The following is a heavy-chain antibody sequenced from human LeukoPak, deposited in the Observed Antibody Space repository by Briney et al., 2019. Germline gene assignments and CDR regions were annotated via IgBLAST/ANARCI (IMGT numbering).Heavy chain of an antibody. J-gene: IGHJ4*02. D-gene: IGHD3-22*01. Sequence: PGGSLRLSCAASGFTFSSYAMHWVRQAPGKGLEWVAVISYDGSNKYYADSVKGRFTISRDNSKNTLYLQMNSLRAEDTAVYYCARVGSSGYYDYWGQGTLVTVSS. V-gene: IGHV3-30-3*01. CDR3: ARVGSSGYYDY. CDR2: ISYDGSNK. CDR1: GFTFSSYA.